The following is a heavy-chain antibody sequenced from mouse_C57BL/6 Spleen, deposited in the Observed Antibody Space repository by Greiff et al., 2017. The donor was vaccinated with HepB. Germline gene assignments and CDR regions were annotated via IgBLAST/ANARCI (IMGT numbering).Heavy chain of an antibody. V-gene: IGHV14-3*01. D-gene: IGHD1-1*01. J-gene: IGHJ1*03. CDR1: GYTINNTY. CDR2: IDPANGNT. CDR3: AGRLRSSLSWSFGV. Sequence: VQLQQPVAELVRPGASVKLSCTASGYTINNTYMHWVKQRPEQGLEWIGRIDPANGNTKYAAKFQGKATITADTSSNTAYLQLISLTSEDTAIYYCAGRLRSSLSWSFGVWGKGTTVTVSS.